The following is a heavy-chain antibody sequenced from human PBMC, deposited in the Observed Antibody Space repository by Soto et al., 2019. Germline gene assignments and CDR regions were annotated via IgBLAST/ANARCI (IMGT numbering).Heavy chain of an antibody. Sequence: GGSLRLSCAASGFTFSSYAMHWVRQAPGKGLEWVAVISYDGSNKYYADSVKGRFTISRDNSKNTLYLQMNSLRAEDTAVYYCAKDTLIAAAGIYYYYYGMDVWGQGTTVTVSS. CDR1: GFTFSSYA. D-gene: IGHD6-13*01. CDR2: ISYDGSNK. V-gene: IGHV3-30-3*01. CDR3: AKDTLIAAAGIYYYYYGMDV. J-gene: IGHJ6*02.